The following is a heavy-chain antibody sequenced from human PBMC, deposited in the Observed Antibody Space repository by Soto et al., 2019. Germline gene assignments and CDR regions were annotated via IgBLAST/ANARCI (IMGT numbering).Heavy chain of an antibody. CDR3: VRSPAI. J-gene: IGHJ3*02. Sequence: QVQLQESGPGLVKPSQTLSLTCTVSGGAISSGGYYWSWIRQHPGKGLEWIGYIYYSGSTYYYPYLKSRCTLSVDTAQNQLSLKLSSGTAADPAVYYCVRSPAIWGQGTMVTLSS. CDR1: GGAISSGGYY. CDR2: IYYSGST. V-gene: IGHV4-31*03.